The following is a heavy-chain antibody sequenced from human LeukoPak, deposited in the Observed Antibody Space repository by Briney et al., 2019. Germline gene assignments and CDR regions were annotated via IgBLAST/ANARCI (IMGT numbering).Heavy chain of an antibody. CDR3: AGCAGNSCYFDY. V-gene: IGHV3-7*01. CDR2: IKQDGSAK. D-gene: IGHD1-1*01. Sequence: GGSLRLSSAASGFSFISYWMSWVRQAPGKGLEWVAKIKQDGSAKNYVDSVKGRFTISRDNAKNSLYLQLNSLRAEDTAVYYCAGCAGNSCYFDYWGQGTLVIVSS. CDR1: GFSFISYW. J-gene: IGHJ4*01.